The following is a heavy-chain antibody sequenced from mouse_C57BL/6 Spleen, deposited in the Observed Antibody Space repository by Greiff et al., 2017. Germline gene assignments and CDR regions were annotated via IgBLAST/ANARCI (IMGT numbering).Heavy chain of an antibody. CDR1: GFTFSSYA. D-gene: IGHD2-5*01. J-gene: IGHJ4*01. CDR3: TRDPYSNLYYYAMDY. CDR2: ISSGGDYI. V-gene: IGHV5-9-1*02. Sequence: EVQGVESGEGLVKPGGSLKLSCAASGFTFSSYAMSWVRQTPEKRLEWVAYISSGGDYIYYADTVKGRFTISRDNARNTLYLQMSSLKSEDTAMYYCTRDPYSNLYYYAMDYWGQGTSVTVSS.